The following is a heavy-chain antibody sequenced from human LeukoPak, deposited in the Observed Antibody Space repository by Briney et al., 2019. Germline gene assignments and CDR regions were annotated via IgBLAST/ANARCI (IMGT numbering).Heavy chain of an antibody. CDR2: IYPGDSDT. CDR1: GYSFTSYW. D-gene: IGHD2-21*02. J-gene: IGHJ4*02. CDR3: ARSYCGGDCYSVYFDY. Sequence: GESLKISCKGSGYSFTSYWIGWVRQMPGKGLEWMGIIYPGDSDTRYSPSFQGQVTISADKSISTAYLQWSSLKASDTAMYYCARSYCGGDCYSVYFDYWGQGTLVTVSS. V-gene: IGHV5-51*01.